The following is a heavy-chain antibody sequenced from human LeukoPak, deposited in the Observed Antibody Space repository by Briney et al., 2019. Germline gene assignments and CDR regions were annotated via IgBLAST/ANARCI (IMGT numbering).Heavy chain of an antibody. V-gene: IGHV3-48*02. CDR1: GFTFSNYA. Sequence: GGSLRLSCAASGFTFSNYAMSWVRQAPGKGLEWVSYISSGSSTIYYVDSVKGRFTISRDNAKNSLYLQMNSLRDEDTAVYYCARGSSSSGWYPDHWGQGTLVTVSS. CDR2: ISSGSSTI. J-gene: IGHJ4*02. CDR3: ARGSSSSGWYPDH. D-gene: IGHD6-19*01.